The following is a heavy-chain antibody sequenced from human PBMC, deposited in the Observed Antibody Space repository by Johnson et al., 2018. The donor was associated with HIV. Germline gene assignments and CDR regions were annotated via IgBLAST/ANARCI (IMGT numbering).Heavy chain of an antibody. J-gene: IGHJ3*02. CDR3: ARGGGYRSGGYWHWLITSLFDS. Sequence: VQLVESGGGLVQPGGSLRLSCAASGFTFSSYWMHWVRQAPGKGLVWVSRINSDGSSTSYADSVKGRFTISRDNAKNTLYLQMNSLRAEDTAVYYCARGGGYRSGGYWHWLITSLFDSWGQGTMVTVAS. CDR2: INSDGSST. CDR1: GFTFSSYW. V-gene: IGHV3-74*01. D-gene: IGHD6-19*01.